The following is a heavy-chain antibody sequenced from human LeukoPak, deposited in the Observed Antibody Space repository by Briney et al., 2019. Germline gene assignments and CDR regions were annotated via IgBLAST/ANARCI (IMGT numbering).Heavy chain of an antibody. Sequence: GGSLRLSCVASGFPFNSHGVNCVRQATGKGLEWGSGITSGTRKYYADSVKSRFTISRNNSKNTMYLQMNSLRAEDTAVYYCARDISWLGFDYWGQGILVTVSS. J-gene: IGHJ4*02. D-gene: IGHD6-19*01. V-gene: IGHV3-23*01. CDR2: ITSGTRK. CDR1: GFPFNSHG. CDR3: ARDISWLGFDY.